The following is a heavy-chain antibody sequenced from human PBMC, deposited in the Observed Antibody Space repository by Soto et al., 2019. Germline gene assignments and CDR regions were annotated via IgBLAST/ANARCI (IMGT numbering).Heavy chain of an antibody. V-gene: IGHV3-23*01. CDR1: GFTFSSYA. J-gene: IGHJ6*03. CDR3: AKESDSSPLYYYYYYYMDV. Sequence: GGSLRLSCAASGFTFSSYAMSWVRQAPGKGLEWVSAISGSGGSTYYADSVKGRFTISSDNSKNTRYLQMNSLRAEDTAVYYCAKESDSSPLYYYYYYYMDVWGKGTTVTVSS. CDR2: ISGSGGST. D-gene: IGHD6-13*01.